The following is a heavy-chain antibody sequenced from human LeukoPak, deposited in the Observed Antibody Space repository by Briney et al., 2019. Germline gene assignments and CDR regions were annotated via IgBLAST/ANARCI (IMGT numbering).Heavy chain of an antibody. Sequence: SQTLSLTCTVSGGSISSGDYYWSWIRQPPGKGLEWIGYIYYSGSTYYNPSLKSRVTISVDTSKNQFSLKLSSVTAADTAVYYCARSPQRYYYDSSGYYFIDYWGQGTRVTASS. CDR2: IYYSGST. V-gene: IGHV4-30-4*01. CDR3: ARSPQRYYYDSSGYYFIDY. J-gene: IGHJ4*02. CDR1: GGSISSGDYY. D-gene: IGHD3-22*01.